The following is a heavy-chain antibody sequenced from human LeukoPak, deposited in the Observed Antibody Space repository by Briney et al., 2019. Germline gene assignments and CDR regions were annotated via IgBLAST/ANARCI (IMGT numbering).Heavy chain of an antibody. CDR2: IRRKSYEGTP. V-gene: IGHV3-49*04. Sequence: PGGSLRLSCTASGFTFGDYAMTWVRQAPGKGLEGVGFIRRKSYEGTPEYAVCVKVSFTISRDDSKVIAHLQMNSLKTEDTAVYYCTRDQTPYYWGQGTLVTVSS. J-gene: IGHJ4*02. CDR3: TRDQTPYY. CDR1: GFTFGDYA.